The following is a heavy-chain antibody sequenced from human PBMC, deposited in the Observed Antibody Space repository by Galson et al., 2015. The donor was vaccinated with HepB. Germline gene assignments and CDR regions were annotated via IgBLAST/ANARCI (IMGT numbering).Heavy chain of an antibody. CDR2: IDPSDSYT. J-gene: IGHJ3*02. D-gene: IGHD2-21*02. V-gene: IGHV5-10-1*01. CDR3: ASTYCGGDCDVTNKYPGMGFDI. Sequence: QSGAEVKKPGESLRISCKGSGYSFTSYWISWVRQMPGKGLEWMGRIDPSDSYTNYSPSFQGHVTISADKSISTAYLQWSSLKASDTAMYYCASTYCGGDCDVTNKYPGMGFDIWGQGTMVTVSS. CDR1: GYSFTSYW.